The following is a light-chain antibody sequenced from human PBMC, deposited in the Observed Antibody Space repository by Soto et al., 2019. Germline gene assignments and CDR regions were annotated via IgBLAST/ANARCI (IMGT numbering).Light chain of an antibody. V-gene: IGLV2-14*01. CDR2: EVS. CDR1: SSDVGGYNY. Sequence: QSVLPQPSSLSVSPGQSITISFTGTSSDVGGYNYVSCYQQHPGKAPKLMIYEVSNRPSGVSNRFSGSKSGNTASLTISGLQAEDEADYYCSSYTSSSTRVFGTGTKVTVL. CDR3: SSYTSSSTRV. J-gene: IGLJ1*01.